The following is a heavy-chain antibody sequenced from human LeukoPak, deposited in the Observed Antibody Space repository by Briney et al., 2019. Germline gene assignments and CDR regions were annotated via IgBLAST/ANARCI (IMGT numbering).Heavy chain of an antibody. J-gene: IGHJ4*02. Sequence: ASVKVSCKASGGTFSSYAISWVRQAPGQGLEWMGGIIPIFGTANYAQKFQGRVTITADESTSTAYMELSSLRSEDTAVYYCVTAAPVLYSFDYWGQGTLVTVSS. V-gene: IGHV1-69*01. D-gene: IGHD6-13*01. CDR1: GGTFSSYA. CDR3: VTAAPVLYSFDY. CDR2: IIPIFGTA.